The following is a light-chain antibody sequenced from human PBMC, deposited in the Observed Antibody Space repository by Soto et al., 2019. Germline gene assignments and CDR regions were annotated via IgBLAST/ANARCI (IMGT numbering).Light chain of an antibody. CDR3: SSYATITNLVL. Sequence: QSALTQPASVSGSPGQSITISCTGTSSDVGGYNFVSWYQQHPGKAPKLMIYAVNNRPSGVSDRFSGSKSGNTASLTISGLQAEDEADYYCSSYATITNLVLFGGGTKVTVL. CDR2: AVN. J-gene: IGLJ3*02. CDR1: SSDVGGYNF. V-gene: IGLV2-14*01.